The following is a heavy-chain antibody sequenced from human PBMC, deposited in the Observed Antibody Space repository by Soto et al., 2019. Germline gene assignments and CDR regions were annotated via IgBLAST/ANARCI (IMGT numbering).Heavy chain of an antibody. CDR1: GGSISSSSYY. D-gene: IGHD3-16*02. Sequence: SETLSLTCTVSGGSISSSSYYWGWIRQPPGKGLEWIGRIYYSGSTYYNPSLKSRFTISVDTSKNQFSLKLSSVTAADTAVYYCASNKYYDYVWGSYRYYFDYWGQGTLVTVSS. CDR3: ASNKYYDYVWGSYRYYFDY. V-gene: IGHV4-39*01. J-gene: IGHJ4*02. CDR2: IYYSGST.